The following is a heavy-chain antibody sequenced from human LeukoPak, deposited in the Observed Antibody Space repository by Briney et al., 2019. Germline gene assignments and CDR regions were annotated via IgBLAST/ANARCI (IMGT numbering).Heavy chain of an antibody. CDR2: IIPIFGTA. CDR1: GGTFSSYA. CDR3: ARLELGYCSGGSCYNNWFDP. Sequence: ASVKVSCKASGGTFSSYAISWVRQAPGQGLEWMGGIIPIFGTANYAQKFQGRVTITADESTSTAYMELSSLRSEDTAVYYCARLELGYCSGGSCYNNWFDPWGQGTLVTVSS. D-gene: IGHD2-15*01. J-gene: IGHJ5*02. V-gene: IGHV1-69*13.